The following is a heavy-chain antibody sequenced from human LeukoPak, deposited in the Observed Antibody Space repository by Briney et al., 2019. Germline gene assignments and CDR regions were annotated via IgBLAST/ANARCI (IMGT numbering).Heavy chain of an antibody. V-gene: IGHV3-11*01. J-gene: IGHJ4*02. D-gene: IGHD2-8*01. CDR2: ISSSGSTI. Sequence: GGSLRLSCAASGFTFSDYYMSWIRQAPGKGLEWVSYISSSGSTIYYADSVKGRFTISRDNSKNTLYLQMNSLRAEDTAVYYCAKEWSRAVDYWGQGTLVTVSS. CDR3: AKEWSRAVDY. CDR1: GFTFSDYY.